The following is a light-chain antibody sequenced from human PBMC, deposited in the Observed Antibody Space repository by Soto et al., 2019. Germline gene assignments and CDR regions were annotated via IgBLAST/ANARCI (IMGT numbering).Light chain of an antibody. V-gene: IGKV3-20*01. Sequence: EIVLTQSPGTLSLSPGESAILSCRASQSVNSNYLAWYQQKPGQAPRLLIYGASSRATGVPNRFSGSGSGTDFTLTISSLEPEDLAVYYCHQYGLSPRHPFGQGTKVDIK. CDR1: QSVNSNY. CDR3: HQYGLSPRHP. J-gene: IGKJ2*01. CDR2: GAS.